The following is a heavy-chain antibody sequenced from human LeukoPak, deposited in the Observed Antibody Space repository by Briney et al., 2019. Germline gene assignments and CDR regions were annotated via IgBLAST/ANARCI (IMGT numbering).Heavy chain of an antibody. J-gene: IGHJ4*02. Sequence: QSGGSLRLSCAASGFTFSSYGMHWVRQAPGKGLEWVAFIRYDGSNKYYADSVKGRFTISRDNSKNTLYLQMNSLRAEDTAVYYCAKTYSSRDGIDYWGQGTLVTVSS. V-gene: IGHV3-30*02. CDR3: AKTYSSRDGIDY. CDR1: GFTFSSYG. CDR2: IRYDGSNK. D-gene: IGHD6-13*01.